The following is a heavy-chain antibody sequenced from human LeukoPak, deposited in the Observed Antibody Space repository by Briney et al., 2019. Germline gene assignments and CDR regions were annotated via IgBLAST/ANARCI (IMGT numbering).Heavy chain of an antibody. Sequence: GGSLRLSCAASGFTFSDYTMSWVRQAPGKGLEWVSTISGSGGYTYYADSVKGRFTISRDNSKNTLYLQMNSLRAEDTAIYYCAKELAATDSYYFDYWGQGTLVTVSS. CDR3: AKELAATDSYYFDY. CDR1: GFTFSDYT. D-gene: IGHD6-13*01. CDR2: ISGSGGYT. V-gene: IGHV3-23*01. J-gene: IGHJ4*02.